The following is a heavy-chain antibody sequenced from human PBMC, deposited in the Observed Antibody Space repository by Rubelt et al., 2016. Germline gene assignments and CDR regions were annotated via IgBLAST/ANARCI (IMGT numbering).Heavy chain of an antibody. CDR1: GGSISSSYYY. CDR2: INYSGTT. D-gene: IGHD3-10*01. J-gene: IGHJ4*02. V-gene: IGHV4-39*02. Sequence: QLQLQESGPGLVKPSETLSLTCTVSGGSISSSYYYWGWIRQPPGKGLEWIGIINYSGTTYYNPSLKSRVTISVDTSKNHVSLKLGSVTAADTAVYYCARGRTGGSRAASYWGQGTLVTVSS. CDR3: ARGRTGGSRAASY.